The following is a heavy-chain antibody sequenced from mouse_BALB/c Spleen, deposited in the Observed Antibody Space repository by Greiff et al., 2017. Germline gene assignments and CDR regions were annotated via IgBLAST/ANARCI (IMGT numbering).Heavy chain of an antibody. V-gene: IGHV1-28*01. CDR3: ASMIKRYFDV. CDR2: IDPFNGGT. J-gene: IGHJ1*01. D-gene: IGHD2-4*01. CDR1: GYSFTSYY. Sequence: EVQLQQSGPELMKPGASVKISCKASGYSFTSYYMHWVKQSHGKSLEWIGYIDPFNGGTSYNQKFKGKATLTVDKSSSTAYMHLSSLTSEDSAVYYCASMIKRYFDVWGAGTTVTVSS.